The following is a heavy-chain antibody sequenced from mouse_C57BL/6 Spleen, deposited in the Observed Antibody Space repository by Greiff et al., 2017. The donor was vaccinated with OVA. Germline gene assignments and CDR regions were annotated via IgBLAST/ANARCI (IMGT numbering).Heavy chain of an antibody. Sequence: QVQLQQSGAELVRPGTSVKVSCKASGYAFTNYLIEWVKQRPGQGLEWIGVINPGSGGTNYNEKFKGKATLTADKSSSTAYMQLSSLTSEDSAVYFCARFGAGPFDYWGQGTTLTVSS. CDR2: INPGSGGT. CDR1: GYAFTNYL. V-gene: IGHV1-54*01. CDR3: ARFGAGPFDY. J-gene: IGHJ2*01. D-gene: IGHD3-3*01.